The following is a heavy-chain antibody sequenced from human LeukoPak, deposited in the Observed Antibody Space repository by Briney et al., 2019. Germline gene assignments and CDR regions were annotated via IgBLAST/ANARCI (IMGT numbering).Heavy chain of an antibody. CDR2: INPNSGGT. CDR1: GYTFTCYY. V-gene: IGHV1-2*02. J-gene: IGHJ4*02. Sequence: ASXKVSCKASGYTFTCYYMHWVRQAPGQGLEWRGWINPNSGGTNYAQKFQGRVTMTRDTSISTAYMELSGLRSDDTAVYYCARDNYYGSGSNYWGQGTLVTVSS. CDR3: ARDNYYGSGSNY. D-gene: IGHD3-10*01.